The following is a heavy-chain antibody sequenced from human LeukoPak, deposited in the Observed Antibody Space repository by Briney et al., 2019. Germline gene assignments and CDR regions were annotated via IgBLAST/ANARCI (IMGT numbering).Heavy chain of an antibody. D-gene: IGHD3-16*02. Sequence: SETLSLTCTVSGDSISDYYWNWIRQPPGKGLEWIGYIYYSGSTYYNPSLKSRVTISVDTSKNQFSLKLSSVTAADTAVYYCASSPFIADAFDIWGQGTMVTVSS. CDR2: IYYSGST. CDR1: GDSISDYY. J-gene: IGHJ3*02. V-gene: IGHV4-59*08. CDR3: ASSPFIADAFDI.